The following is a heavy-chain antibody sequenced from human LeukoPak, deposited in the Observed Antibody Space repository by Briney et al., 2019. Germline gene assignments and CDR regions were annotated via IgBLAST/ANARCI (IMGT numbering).Heavy chain of an antibody. CDR2: IYYSGST. V-gene: IGHV4-61*01. D-gene: IGHD6-19*01. CDR1: GGSVSSGSYY. CDR3: ARGVAVAGNLDY. J-gene: IGHJ4*02. Sequence: SETLSLTCTVFGGSVSSGSYYWSWIRQPPGKGLEWIGYIYYSGSTNYNPSLKSRVTISVDTSKNQFSLKLSSVTAADTAVYYCARGVAVAGNLDYWGQGTLVTVSS.